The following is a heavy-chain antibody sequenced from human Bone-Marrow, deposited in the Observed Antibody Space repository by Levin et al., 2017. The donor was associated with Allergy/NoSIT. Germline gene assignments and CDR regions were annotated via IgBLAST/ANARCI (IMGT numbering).Heavy chain of an antibody. CDR3: AREQQLVQDAFDI. CDR2: IYRDGTT. CDR1: GFSVSRYY. J-gene: IGHJ3*02. D-gene: IGHD6-13*01. V-gene: IGHV3-66*02. Sequence: ASVKVSCAASGFSVSRYYMNWVRQAPGKRPEWVAVIYRDGTTWYADFVKGRFTVSRDNSNNTLYLQMHTLTPEDTALYYCAREQQLVQDAFDIWGHGTMVIVSS.